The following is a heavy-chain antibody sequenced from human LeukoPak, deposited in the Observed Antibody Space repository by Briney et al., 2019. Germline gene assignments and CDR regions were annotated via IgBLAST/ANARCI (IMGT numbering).Heavy chain of an antibody. Sequence: GESLKIFCKGSGYSFTSYWIGWVRQMPGKGLEWMVIIYPGDSDTRYSPSFQGQVTISADKSISTAYLQWSSLKASDTAMYYCARGPPYYDILTGLYYFDYWGQGTLVTVSS. CDR3: ARGPPYYDILTGLYYFDY. V-gene: IGHV5-51*01. J-gene: IGHJ4*02. D-gene: IGHD3-9*01. CDR2: IYPGDSDT. CDR1: GYSFTSYW.